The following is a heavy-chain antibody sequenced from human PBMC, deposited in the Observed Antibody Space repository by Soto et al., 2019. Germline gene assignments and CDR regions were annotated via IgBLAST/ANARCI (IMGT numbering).Heavy chain of an antibody. V-gene: IGHV4-30-4*01. D-gene: IGHD2-2*01. J-gene: IGHJ5*02. CDR1: GGAISSGDYY. CDR2: IYYSGST. Sequence: LSLTCTVSGGAISSGDYYWSWIRQPPGKGLEWIGYIYYSGSTYYNPSLKSRVTISVDTSKNQFSLKLSSVTAADTAVYYCAREIVVVPAALGWFDPWGQGTLVPVSS. CDR3: AREIVVVPAALGWFDP.